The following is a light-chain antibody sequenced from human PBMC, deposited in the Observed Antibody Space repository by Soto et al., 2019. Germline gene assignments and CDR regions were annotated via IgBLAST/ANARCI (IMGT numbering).Light chain of an antibody. Sequence: DIVMTQSPDSLAVSLGERATINCKSSQSVLYSSNNKNYLAWYQQKSGQPPKLLIYWASTRESGVPDRFSGSGSGTDFTPTISSLQAEDVAVYYCQQYDTSPITFGQGTRLEIK. V-gene: IGKV4-1*01. CDR2: WAS. J-gene: IGKJ5*01. CDR3: QQYDTSPIT. CDR1: QSVLYSSNNKNY.